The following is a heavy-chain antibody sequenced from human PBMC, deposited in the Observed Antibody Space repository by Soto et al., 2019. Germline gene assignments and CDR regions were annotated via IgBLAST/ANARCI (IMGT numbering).Heavy chain of an antibody. CDR2: IKSDGSEK. J-gene: IGHJ6*02. CDR1: GFTFSNYW. CDR3: ARGHYGMDV. V-gene: IGHV3-7*01. Sequence: EVQLVESGGGLVQPGGSLRLSCAASGFTFSNYWMTWVRQAPGKGLEWVANIKSDGSEKHYVDSVKGRFTISRDNAKNSLYLQRNSLRAEDTAVYYCARGHYGMDVWGQGTTVTVSS.